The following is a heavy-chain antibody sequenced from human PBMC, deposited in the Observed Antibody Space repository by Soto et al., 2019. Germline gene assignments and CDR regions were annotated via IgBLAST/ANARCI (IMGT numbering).Heavy chain of an antibody. CDR2: IYYSGST. D-gene: IGHD6-13*01. CDR1: GGSISIYY. Sequence: SETLSLTCTVSGGSISIYYWSWIRQPPGKGLEWIGYIYYSGSTNYNPSLKSRVTISVDTSKNQFSLKLSSVTAADTAVYYCARAAAGIAGWFDPWGQGTLVTVSS. J-gene: IGHJ5*02. CDR3: ARAAAGIAGWFDP. V-gene: IGHV4-59*01.